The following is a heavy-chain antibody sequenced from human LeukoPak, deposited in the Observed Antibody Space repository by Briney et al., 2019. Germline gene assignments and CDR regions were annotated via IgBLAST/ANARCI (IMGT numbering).Heavy chain of an antibody. J-gene: IGHJ4*02. Sequence: ASVEVSCKASGYTFTSYDINWVRQATGQGLEWMGWTNPNSGNTGYAQKFQGRVTMTRNTSISTAYMELSSLRSEDTAVYYCASSEGDMTAFDYWGQGTLVTVSS. CDR3: ASSEGDMTAFDY. D-gene: IGHD3-9*01. CDR1: GYTFTSYD. V-gene: IGHV1-8*01. CDR2: TNPNSGNT.